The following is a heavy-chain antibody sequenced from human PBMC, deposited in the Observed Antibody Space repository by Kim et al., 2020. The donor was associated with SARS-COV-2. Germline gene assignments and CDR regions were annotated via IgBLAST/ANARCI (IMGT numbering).Heavy chain of an antibody. CDR2: LSDSGGDT. J-gene: IGHJ2*01. Sequence: GGSLRLSCAASGFTFSSFAMTWVRQAPGKGLEWVSILSDSGGDTFYADSVKGRFTISRDNSKNTLYLQMNSLRAEDTAVYYCAKKGMPARGQWYFDIWGRGTLVTVSS. V-gene: IGHV3-23*01. D-gene: IGHD2-2*01. CDR3: AKKGMPARGQWYFDI. CDR1: GFTFSSFA.